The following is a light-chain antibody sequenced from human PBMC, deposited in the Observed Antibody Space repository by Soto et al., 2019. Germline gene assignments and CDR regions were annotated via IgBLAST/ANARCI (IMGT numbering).Light chain of an antibody. CDR2: DVS. Sequence: QSVLIQPASVSGSPGQSITISCTGTSSDVGGYNYVSWYQHHPGKAPKLMIYDVSYRPSGVSNRFSGSKSGNTASLTISGLQPEDEADYSCSSYTTSNTRQIVFGTGTKVTVL. CDR3: SSYTTSNTRQIV. CDR1: SSDVGGYNY. J-gene: IGLJ1*01. V-gene: IGLV2-14*03.